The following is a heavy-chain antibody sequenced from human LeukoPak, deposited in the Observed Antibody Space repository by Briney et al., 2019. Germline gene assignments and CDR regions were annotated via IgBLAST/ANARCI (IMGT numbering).Heavy chain of an antibody. D-gene: IGHD6-19*01. Sequence: GGSLRLSCAASGFTFSDYYMSWIRQAPGKGLEWVSYISSSGSTIYYADSVKGRFTISRDNAKNSLYLQMNSLRAEDTGVYYCARDWHSSGWYLSRDAFDIWGQGTMVTVSS. V-gene: IGHV3-11*04. J-gene: IGHJ3*02. CDR3: ARDWHSSGWYLSRDAFDI. CDR1: GFTFSDYY. CDR2: ISSSGSTI.